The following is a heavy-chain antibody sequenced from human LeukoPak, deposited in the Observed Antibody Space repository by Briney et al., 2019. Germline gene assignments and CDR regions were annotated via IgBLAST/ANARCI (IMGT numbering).Heavy chain of an antibody. CDR1: GCSISSYY. CDR2: IYTSGST. V-gene: IGHV4-4*09. CDR3: SSHGSRWYGGECYFDY. J-gene: IGHJ4*02. D-gene: IGHD6-13*01. Sequence: SETLSLTCTVSGCSISSYYWSWIRQPPGKGLEWIGYIYTSGSTNYNPSLKSRVTISLNTSKNQFSLKLSSVTAADTAVYYCSSHGSRWYGGECYFDYWGQGTVITVSS.